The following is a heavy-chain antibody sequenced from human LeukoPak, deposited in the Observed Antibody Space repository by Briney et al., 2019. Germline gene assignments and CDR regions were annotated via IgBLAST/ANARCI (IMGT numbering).Heavy chain of an antibody. D-gene: IGHD2-2*01. CDR1: GFTVSSYA. CDR2: ISYDGSNK. J-gene: IGHJ5*02. CDR3: ARDRYCSSTSCYLLS. V-gene: IGHV3-30-3*01. Sequence: GGSLRLSCAASGFTVSSYAMHWVRQAPGKGLEWVAVISYDGSNKYYADSVKGRFTISRDNSKNTLYLQMNSLRAEDTAVYYCARDRYCSSTSCYLLSWGQGTLVTVSS.